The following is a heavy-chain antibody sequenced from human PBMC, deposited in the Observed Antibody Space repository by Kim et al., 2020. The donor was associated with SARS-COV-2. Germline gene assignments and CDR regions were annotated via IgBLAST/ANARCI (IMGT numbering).Heavy chain of an antibody. Sequence: GGSPRLSCAASGFTFNAYSMHWVRQPPGKGLEWVAVIWYDENKKYYADSVKGRFIVSRDNSKNTLYLQMNSLKAEDTAVSYCARDFTADYFDYWGQGTLVTVSP. CDR3: ARDFTADYFDY. CDR2: IWYDENKK. D-gene: IGHD2-21*02. CDR1: GFTFNAYS. V-gene: IGHV3-33*01. J-gene: IGHJ4*02.